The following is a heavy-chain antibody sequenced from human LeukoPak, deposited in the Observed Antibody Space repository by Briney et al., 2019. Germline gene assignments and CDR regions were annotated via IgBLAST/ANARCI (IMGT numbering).Heavy chain of an antibody. V-gene: IGHV3-7*01. Sequence: GGSLRLSCAASGFTFSSYWMSWVRQAPGKGLEWVANIKQDGSEKYYVDSVKDRFTISRDNAKNSLYLQMNSLRAEDTAVYYCARDNNSSGWYSFYYYYYGMDVWGQGTTVTVSS. CDR1: GFTFSSYW. CDR2: IKQDGSEK. D-gene: IGHD6-19*01. CDR3: ARDNNSSGWYSFYYYYYGMDV. J-gene: IGHJ6*02.